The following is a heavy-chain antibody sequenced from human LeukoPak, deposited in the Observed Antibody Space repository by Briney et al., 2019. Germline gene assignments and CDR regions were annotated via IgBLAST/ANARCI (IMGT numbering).Heavy chain of an antibody. V-gene: IGHV3-23*01. CDR3: AKDLLGYCSSTSCREDY. D-gene: IGHD2-2*01. Sequence: QTGGSLRLSCAASGFTFSSYAMSWVRQAPGKGLEWVSAISGSGGSTYYADSVKGRFTISRDNSKNTLYLQMNSLRAEDTAVYYCAKDLLGYCSSTSCREDYWGQGTLVTVSS. J-gene: IGHJ4*02. CDR2: ISGSGGST. CDR1: GFTFSSYA.